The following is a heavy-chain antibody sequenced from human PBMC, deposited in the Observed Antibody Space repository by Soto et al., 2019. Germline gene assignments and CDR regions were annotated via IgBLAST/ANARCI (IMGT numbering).Heavy chain of an antibody. Sequence: SETLSRTCTFPGRSGTNSSYYWCCIRRSPGKGLEWIGSVYYRGRSYSKSSVKRRVTISVDTSKKRFSLSLNSVTASDPAVYFCVTQRTTVPTQACFDSWSHGALDTDS. D-gene: IGHD4-17*01. CDR3: VTQRTTVPTQACFDS. CDR1: GRSGTNSSYY. V-gene: IGHV4-39*01. J-gene: IGHJ5*01. CDR2: VYYRGRS.